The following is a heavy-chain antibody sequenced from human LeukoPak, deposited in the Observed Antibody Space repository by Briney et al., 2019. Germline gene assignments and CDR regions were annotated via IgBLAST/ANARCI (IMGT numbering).Heavy chain of an antibody. V-gene: IGHV3-15*01. Sequence: PGGSLRLSCGAWGFTLSNALMIWLGQAPARGGEGVGCIKIKKCGGTPDYAAPVKGRFTISRHDSKNTLYLQMNSLKTEDTAVYYCTTDKDSSGYYGTDYWGQGTLVTVSS. D-gene: IGHD3-22*01. CDR3: TTDKDSSGYYGTDY. CDR1: GFTLSNAL. CDR2: IKIKKCGGTP. J-gene: IGHJ4*02.